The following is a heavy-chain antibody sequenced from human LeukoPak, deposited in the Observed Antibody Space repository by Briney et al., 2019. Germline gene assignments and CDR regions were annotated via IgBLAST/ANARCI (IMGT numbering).Heavy chain of an antibody. V-gene: IGHV1-8*01. Sequence: ASVKVSCKASGYTFTSYDINWVRQATGQGLEWMGWMNPNSGNTGYAQKLQGRVTMTRNTSISTAYMELRSLRSDDTAVYYCARDRIAQPGYMDVWGKGTTVTVSS. CDR2: MNPNSGNT. CDR1: GYTFTSYD. D-gene: IGHD6-13*01. J-gene: IGHJ6*03. CDR3: ARDRIAQPGYMDV.